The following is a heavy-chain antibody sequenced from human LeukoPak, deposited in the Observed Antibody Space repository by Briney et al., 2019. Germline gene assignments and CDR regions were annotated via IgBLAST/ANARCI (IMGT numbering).Heavy chain of an antibody. Sequence: GGSLRLSCAASGFTFSSYAMSWVRQAPGKGLEWVSAISGSGGSTYYADSVKGRFTISRDNSKNTLYLQMNSLRAEDTAVYYCAKSSDDYSNWVLDAFDIWGQGTMVTVSS. V-gene: IGHV3-23*01. J-gene: IGHJ3*02. CDR2: ISGSGGST. D-gene: IGHD4-11*01. CDR1: GFTFSSYA. CDR3: AKSSDDYSNWVLDAFDI.